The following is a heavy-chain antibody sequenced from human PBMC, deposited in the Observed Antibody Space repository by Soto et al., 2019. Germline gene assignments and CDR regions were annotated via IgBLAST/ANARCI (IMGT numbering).Heavy chain of an antibody. Sequence: GGSLRLSCAASGFTFSSYAMSWVRQAPGKGLEWVSAICGSGGSTYYADSVKGRFTISRDNSKNTLYLQMNSLRAEDTAVYYCAKDSPQPFRPDYYYYMDVWGKGTTVTVSS. CDR3: AKDSPQPFRPDYYYYMDV. V-gene: IGHV3-23*01. CDR1: GFTFSSYA. J-gene: IGHJ6*03. CDR2: ICGSGGST.